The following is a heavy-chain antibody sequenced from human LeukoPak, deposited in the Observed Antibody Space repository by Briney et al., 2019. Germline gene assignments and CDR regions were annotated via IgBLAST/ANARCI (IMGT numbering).Heavy chain of an antibody. D-gene: IGHD3-16*02. Sequence: GESLKISCKGSGYSFTTYWIAWVRQVPGKGLEWMGIIHPRDSDIRYNPPFQGQVTISADKSISTAYLQWNSLKASDTAIYYSARMVGLGEVSPYFDYWGQGSLVTVSS. J-gene: IGHJ4*02. CDR3: ARMVGLGEVSPYFDY. CDR1: GYSFTTYW. V-gene: IGHV5-51*01. CDR2: IHPRDSDI.